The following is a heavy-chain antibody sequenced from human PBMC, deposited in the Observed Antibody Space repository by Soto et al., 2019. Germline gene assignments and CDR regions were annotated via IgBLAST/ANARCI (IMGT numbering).Heavy chain of an antibody. Sequence: EVQLLESGGNLVQPGVSLRLSCAASGFTFSSYAMNWVRQAPGKGLEWVSSISASGGSTLYADSVKGRITISRDNSKNALYLQLTSLRAEDTAVYFCAKGRAPSDLYPPYYYGMDVWGLGTAVTVPS. CDR1: GFTFSSYA. V-gene: IGHV3-23*01. J-gene: IGHJ6*02. CDR2: ISASGGST. D-gene: IGHD2-21*02. CDR3: AKGRAPSDLYPPYYYGMDV.